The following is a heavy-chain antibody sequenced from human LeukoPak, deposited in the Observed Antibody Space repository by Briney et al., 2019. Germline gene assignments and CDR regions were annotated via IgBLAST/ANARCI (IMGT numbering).Heavy chain of an antibody. CDR1: GGSISSYY. Sequence: SETLSLTCTVSGGSISSYYWSWIRQPAGKGLEWIGRIYTSGSTNYNPSLKSRVTMSVDTSKNQFSLKLSSVTAADTAVYYCARDESYSGSYYVDYWGQGTLVTVSS. CDR3: ARDESYSGSYYVDY. J-gene: IGHJ4*02. V-gene: IGHV4-4*07. D-gene: IGHD1-26*01. CDR2: IYTSGST.